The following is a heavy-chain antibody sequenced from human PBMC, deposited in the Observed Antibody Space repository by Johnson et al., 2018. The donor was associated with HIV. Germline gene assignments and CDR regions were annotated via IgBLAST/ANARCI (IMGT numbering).Heavy chain of an antibody. Sequence: VQLVESGGGLVQPGGSLRLSCGISGITVSVNYMSWVRQAPGKGLEWVSVITFNGGGTGYADSVKGRFTISRDNSKNTLYLQMNSLRAEDTAVYYCAKDFIAVAGRLAFDIWGQGTMVTVSS. CDR2: ITFNGGGT. D-gene: IGHD6-19*01. CDR3: AKDFIAVAGRLAFDI. V-gene: IGHV3-66*02. CDR1: GITVSVNY. J-gene: IGHJ3*02.